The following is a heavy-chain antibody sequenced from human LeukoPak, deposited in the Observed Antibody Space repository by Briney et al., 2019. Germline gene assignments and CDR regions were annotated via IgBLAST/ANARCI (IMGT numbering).Heavy chain of an antibody. CDR2: ISSSSSYI. V-gene: IGHV3-21*01. J-gene: IGHJ5*02. Sequence: GGSLRLSCAASGFTFSSYSMNWVRQAPGKGLEWVSSISSSSSYIYYADSVKGRFTISRDNAKNSLYLQMISLSADDTAVYYCFQYDSGGTWGQGTLVTVSS. CDR1: GFTFSSYS. D-gene: IGHD3-10*01. CDR3: FQYDSGGT.